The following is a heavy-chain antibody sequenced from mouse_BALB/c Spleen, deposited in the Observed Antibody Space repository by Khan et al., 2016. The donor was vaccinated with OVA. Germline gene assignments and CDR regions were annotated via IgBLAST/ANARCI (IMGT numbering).Heavy chain of an antibody. CDR2: IYPSDSYT. CDR3: TGEGVDGSSFAH. D-gene: IGHD2-3*01. V-gene: IGHV1-69*02. J-gene: IGHJ3*01. CDR1: GYTFTNYW. Sequence: QVQLKESGIELVRPGASVKLSCKASGYTFTNYWINWVKQRPGQGLEWIGNIYPSDSYTNYNQKFKDKATLTVDKSSSTAYMQLSSPTSEDSAVYYCTGEGVDGSSFAHWGQGTLVTVSA.